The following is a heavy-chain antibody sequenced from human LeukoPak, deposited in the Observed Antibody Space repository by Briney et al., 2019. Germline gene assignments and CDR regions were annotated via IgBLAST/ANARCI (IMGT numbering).Heavy chain of an antibody. V-gene: IGHV3-20*04. Sequence: PGGSLRLSCAASGFTYDDFGMSWVRQVPGKGLEWVSRIHWNSGSTRYVDSVKGRFTISRDNAKNSLYLQMNSLRPEDTAFYYCVRDGGWYKRGLDYYYYYYMDVWGKGTTVTVSS. CDR3: VRDGGWYKRGLDYYYYYYMDV. CDR2: IHWNSGST. CDR1: GFTYDDFG. D-gene: IGHD6-19*01. J-gene: IGHJ6*03.